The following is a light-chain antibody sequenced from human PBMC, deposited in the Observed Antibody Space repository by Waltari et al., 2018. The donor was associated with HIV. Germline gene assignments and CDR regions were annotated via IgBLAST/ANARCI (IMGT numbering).Light chain of an antibody. CDR2: RAS. CDR1: QNIYTF. Sequence: DIQMTQSPSSLSASLGDRVTFTCRASQNIYTFVNWFQVKPGKTPRLLIYRASNLERGVPSRISGSGSGTEFSLTISSVQPDDVATYFCLQTFNTPLTFGPGTKLDV. V-gene: IGKV1-39*01. CDR3: LQTFNTPLT. J-gene: IGKJ3*01.